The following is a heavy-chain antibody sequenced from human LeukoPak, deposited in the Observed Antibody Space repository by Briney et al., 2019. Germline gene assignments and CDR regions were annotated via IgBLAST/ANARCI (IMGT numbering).Heavy chain of an antibody. CDR3: ARGMRRSYPPKAFDY. Sequence: SETLSLTCTVSGYSISSDHYWGWIRQPPGKGLEWIGDIYHSGSTYYNPSLKSRVTISVDTSKNQFSLKLTSVTAADTAVYYCARGMRRSYPPKAFDYWGQGTLVTVSS. J-gene: IGHJ4*02. CDR2: IYHSGST. D-gene: IGHD1-26*01. V-gene: IGHV4-38-2*02. CDR1: GYSISSDHY.